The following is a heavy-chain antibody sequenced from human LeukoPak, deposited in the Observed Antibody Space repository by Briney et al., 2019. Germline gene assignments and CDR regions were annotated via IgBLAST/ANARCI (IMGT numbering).Heavy chain of an antibody. Sequence: GGSLRLSCAASGFTFSSYSMNWVRQAPGKGLEWVSGINWNGGSTGYADSVKGRFTISRDNAKNSLYLQMNSLRAEDTALYYCARGVPYVWGSYRYLYFDYWGQGTLVTVSS. CDR3: ARGVPYVWGSYRYLYFDY. CDR1: GFTFSSYS. CDR2: INWNGGST. D-gene: IGHD3-16*02. J-gene: IGHJ4*02. V-gene: IGHV3-20*04.